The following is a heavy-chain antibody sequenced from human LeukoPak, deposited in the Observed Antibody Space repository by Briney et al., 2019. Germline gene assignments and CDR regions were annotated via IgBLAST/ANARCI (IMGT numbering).Heavy chain of an antibody. V-gene: IGHV1-69*06. CDR2: IIPIFGTA. CDR1: GGTFSSYA. D-gene: IGHD2-15*01. J-gene: IGHJ4*02. CDR3: ARGGSRGYCSGGSCQDFDY. Sequence: ASVKVSCKASGGTFSSYAISWVRQAPGQGLEWMGGIIPIFGTANYAQKFQGRVTITADKSTSTAYMELSSLRSEDTAVYYCARGGSRGYCSGGSCQDFDYWGQGTLVTVSS.